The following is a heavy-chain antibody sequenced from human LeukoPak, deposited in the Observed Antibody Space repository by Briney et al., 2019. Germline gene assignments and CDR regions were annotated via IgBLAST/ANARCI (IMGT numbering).Heavy chain of an antibody. J-gene: IGHJ4*02. D-gene: IGHD5-12*01. CDR2: IYSGGST. Sequence: GGSLRLSCAASGFTFSSYAMSWVRQAPGKGLEWVSVIYSGGSTYYADSVKGRFTISRDNSKNTLYLQMNSLRAEDTAVYYCARVRGLPRYFDYWGQGTLVTVSS. CDR1: GFTFSSYA. V-gene: IGHV3-53*01. CDR3: ARVRGLPRYFDY.